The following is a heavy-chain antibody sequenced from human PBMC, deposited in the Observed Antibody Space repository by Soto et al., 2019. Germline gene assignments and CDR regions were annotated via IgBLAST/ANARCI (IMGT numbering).Heavy chain of an antibody. J-gene: IGHJ4*02. D-gene: IGHD2-8*01. V-gene: IGHV4-4*02. CDR2: IFHDGTA. Sequence: SETLSLNCSVSGVSISSGNWWTWVRQTPQRGLEYIGEIFHDGTANYYPSFERRVAISVDTSKNQFSLKLTSVTAADTAIYFCARLVYDTRLNYMYFDFWGQGALVTVSS. CDR3: ARLVYDTRLNYMYFDF. CDR1: GVSISSGNW.